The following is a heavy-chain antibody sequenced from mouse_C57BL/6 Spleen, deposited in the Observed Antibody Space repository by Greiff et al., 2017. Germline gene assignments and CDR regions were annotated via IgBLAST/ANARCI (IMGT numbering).Heavy chain of an antibody. CDR1: GYSITSGYY. J-gene: IGHJ1*03. CDR3: ARDKGRGYFDV. V-gene: IGHV3-6*01. Sequence: ESGPGLVKPSQSLSLTCSVTGYSITSGYYWNWIRQFPGNKLEWMGYISYDGSNNYNPSLKNRISITRDTSKNQFFLTLNSVTTEDTATYYCARDKGRGYFDVWGTGTTVTVSS. D-gene: IGHD1-1*01. CDR2: ISYDGSN.